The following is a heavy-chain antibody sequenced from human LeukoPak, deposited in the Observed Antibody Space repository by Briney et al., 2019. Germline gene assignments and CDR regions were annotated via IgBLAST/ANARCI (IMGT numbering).Heavy chain of an antibody. CDR3: ARDSPSGYYEKFDY. CDR1: GFTFSSYG. V-gene: IGHV3-33*01. Sequence: PGGSLRLSCAASGFTFSSYGMHWVRQAPGKGLEWVAVIWYDGSNKYYADSVKGRFTISRDNSKNTLYLQMNSLRAEDTAVYYCARDSPSGYYEKFDYWGQGTLVTVSS. D-gene: IGHD3-22*01. J-gene: IGHJ4*02. CDR2: IWYDGSNK.